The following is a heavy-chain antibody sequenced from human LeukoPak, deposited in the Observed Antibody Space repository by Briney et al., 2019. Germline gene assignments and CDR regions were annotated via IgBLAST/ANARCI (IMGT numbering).Heavy chain of an antibody. Sequence: GRSLRLSCAASGFTFSSYGMHWVRQAPGQGLEWMGIINPSGGSTSYAQKFQGRVTMTRDTSTSTVYMELSSLRSEDTAVYYCARGYYDILTGYYPVDFDYWGQGTLVTVSS. J-gene: IGHJ4*02. CDR1: GFTFSSYG. CDR3: ARGYYDILTGYYPVDFDY. V-gene: IGHV1-46*01. D-gene: IGHD3-9*01. CDR2: INPSGGST.